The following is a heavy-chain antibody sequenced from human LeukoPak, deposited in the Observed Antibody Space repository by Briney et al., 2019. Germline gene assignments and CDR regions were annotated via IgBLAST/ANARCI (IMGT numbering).Heavy chain of an antibody. CDR2: IYPGDSDT. CDR1: GYSFASYW. J-gene: IGHJ3*02. CDR3: ARRSYEVSSSAFDI. D-gene: IGHD2-2*01. Sequence: GESLKISCKDSGYSFASYWFGWVRHMPGKGLEWIGIIYPGDSDTRYSPSFEGQVTISADKSTSTAFLQWSSLRASDTAMYYCARRSYEVSSSAFDIWSQGTMVVVSA. V-gene: IGHV5-51*01.